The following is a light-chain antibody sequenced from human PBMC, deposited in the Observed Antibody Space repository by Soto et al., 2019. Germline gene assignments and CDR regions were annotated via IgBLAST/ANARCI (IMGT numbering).Light chain of an antibody. CDR3: TSYSSGSSLVI. CDR1: SSDVGGYNY. Sequence: QSALTQPASVSGSPGQSITISCTGTSSDVGGYNYVSWYRQHPGNAPKLIIYEVTNRPSGISNRFSGSKSGNTASLTISGLQADDESYYYCTSYSSGSSLVIFGGGTKVTVL. V-gene: IGLV2-14*01. J-gene: IGLJ2*01. CDR2: EVT.